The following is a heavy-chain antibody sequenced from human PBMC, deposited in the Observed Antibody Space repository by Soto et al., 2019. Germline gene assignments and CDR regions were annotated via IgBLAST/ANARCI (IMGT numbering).Heavy chain of an antibody. V-gene: IGHV4-61*01. D-gene: IGHD1-26*01. CDR3: ARSWALGWDTDGCFEP. J-gene: IGHJ5*02. CDR1: GGSVSSGSYS. Sequence: KASGTLSLTCTVSGGSVSSGSYSWSWIRQPPGKGLEWIGYIYYSGSTNYNPSLKSRVTISVDTSKNQFSLKLSSVTAADTAVYYCARSWALGWDTDGCFEPWGQGTLVPVSS. CDR2: IYYSGST.